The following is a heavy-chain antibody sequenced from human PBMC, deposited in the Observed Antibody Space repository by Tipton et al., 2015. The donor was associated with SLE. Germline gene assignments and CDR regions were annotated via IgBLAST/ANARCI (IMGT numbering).Heavy chain of an antibody. CDR2: IYSGGSA. J-gene: IGHJ4*02. CDR3: ARDEKGYYDFWSGYPSN. D-gene: IGHD3-3*01. CDR1: GFTVSSNY. Sequence: SLRLSCAASGFTVSSNYMSWVRQAPGKGLEWVSVIYSGGSAYYADSVKGRFTISRDNSKNTLYLQMNSLRAEDTAVYYCARDEKGYYDFWSGYPSNWGQGTLVTVSS. V-gene: IGHV3-53*05.